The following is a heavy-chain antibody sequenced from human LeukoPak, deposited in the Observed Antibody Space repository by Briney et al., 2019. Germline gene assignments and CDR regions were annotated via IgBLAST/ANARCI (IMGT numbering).Heavy chain of an antibody. CDR2: INPSGGST. CDR3: ARDTQYSGSYYYYGMDV. CDR1: GYTFTSYY. V-gene: IGHV1-46*01. D-gene: IGHD1-26*01. Sequence: ASVKGSCKASGYTFTSYYMHWVRQAPGQGLEWMGIINPSGGSTSYAQKFQGRVTMTRDTSTSTVYMELSSLRSEDTAVYYCARDTQYSGSYYYYGMDVWGQGTTVTVSS. J-gene: IGHJ6*02.